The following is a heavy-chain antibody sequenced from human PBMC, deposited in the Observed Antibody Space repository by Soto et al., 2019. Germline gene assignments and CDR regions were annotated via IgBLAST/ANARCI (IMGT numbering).Heavy chain of an antibody. CDR1: GFTVSSNY. D-gene: IGHD3-22*01. CDR3: VREKVTMIVGFYYFDY. V-gene: IGHV3-66*01. J-gene: IGHJ4*02. Sequence: EMQLVESGGGLVQPGGSLRLSCAASGFTVSSNYMSWVRQAPGKGLEWVSVIYDGGNIHYADSVEGRFTISRDNSNNMLYLQMNSLRAEDTAVYYCVREKVTMIVGFYYFDYWGQGTRVTVSS. CDR2: IYDGGNI.